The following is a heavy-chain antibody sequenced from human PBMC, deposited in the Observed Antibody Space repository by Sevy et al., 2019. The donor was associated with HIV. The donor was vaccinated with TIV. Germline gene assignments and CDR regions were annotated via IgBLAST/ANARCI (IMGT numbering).Heavy chain of an antibody. CDR1: GFTFSSYW. CDR3: ARDFPNTYYDFWSGYYDV. CDR2: IKQDGSEK. V-gene: IGHV3-7*01. Sequence: GGSLRLSCAASGFTFSSYWMSWVRQAPGKGLEWVANIKQDGSEKYYVDSVKGRFTISRDNAKNSLYLQMNSLRAEDTAVYYCARDFPNTYYDFWSGYYDVWGQGTTVTVSS. D-gene: IGHD3-3*01. J-gene: IGHJ6*02.